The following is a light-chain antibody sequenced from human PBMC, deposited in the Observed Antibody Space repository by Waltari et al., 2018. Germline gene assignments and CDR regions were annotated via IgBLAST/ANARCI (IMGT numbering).Light chain of an antibody. J-gene: IGKJ2*01. V-gene: IGKV4-1*01. Sequence: EIVMTQSPDSLAVSLGERATINCKSSQSLLYSSSNKSYLTWYQQKPGQPPKLLIYWASTRESGVPDRFSGSGSGTDFTLTIRNLQAEDVAVYYCLQFYSTPYTCGQGTKLEIK. CDR1: QSLLYSSSNKSY. CDR2: WAS. CDR3: LQFYSTPYT.